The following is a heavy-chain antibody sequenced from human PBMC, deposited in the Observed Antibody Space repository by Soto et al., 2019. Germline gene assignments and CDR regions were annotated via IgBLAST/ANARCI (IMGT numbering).Heavy chain of an antibody. J-gene: IGHJ6*02. V-gene: IGHV3-30*03. CDR1: GFTFSSYG. CDR2: ISYDGSNK. Sequence: GGSLRLSCAASGFTFSSYGMHWVRQAPGKGLEWVAVISYDGSNKYYADSVKGRFTISRDNSKNTLYLQMNSLRAEDTAVYYCARENLTLQGYYGMDVWGQGTTVTVSS. D-gene: IGHD3-9*01. CDR3: ARENLTLQGYYGMDV.